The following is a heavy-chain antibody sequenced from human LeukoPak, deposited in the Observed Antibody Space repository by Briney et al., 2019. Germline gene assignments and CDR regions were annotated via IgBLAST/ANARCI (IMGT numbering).Heavy chain of an antibody. CDR1: GGTFSSYA. Sequence: SVKVSCKASGGTFSSYAISWVRQAPGQGLEWMGRIIPILGIANYAQKFQGRVTITADKSTSTACMELSSLRSEDTAVYYCASSDNWFDPWGQGTLVTVSS. V-gene: IGHV1-69*04. CDR3: ASSDNWFDP. D-gene: IGHD1-26*01. J-gene: IGHJ5*02. CDR2: IIPILGIA.